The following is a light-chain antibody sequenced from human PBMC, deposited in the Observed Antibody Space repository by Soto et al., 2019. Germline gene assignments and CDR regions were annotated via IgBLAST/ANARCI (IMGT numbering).Light chain of an antibody. J-gene: IGKJ5*01. CDR3: QHCHSLPLT. Sequence: DIQMTQSPSSLSASVGDRVTISCQASQDISNSLNWYQQKPGKAHKXLIYDASNLETGVPSRFSGSGSGTDGTFTISSLQPEDIETYYCQHCHSLPLTFGQGTRLENK. CDR1: QDISNS. V-gene: IGKV1-33*01. CDR2: DAS.